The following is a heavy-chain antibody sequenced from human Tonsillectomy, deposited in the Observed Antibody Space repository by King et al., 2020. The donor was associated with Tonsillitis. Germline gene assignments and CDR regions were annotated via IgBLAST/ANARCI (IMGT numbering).Heavy chain of an antibody. CDR3: ARSAIAWDHLYFDL. CDR1: GDSVSSNSAA. J-gene: IGHJ2*01. CDR2: TYYRSEWYN. Sequence: VQLQQSGPGLVKPSQTLSLTCYISGDSVSSNSAAWNWIRQSPSRGLEWLGRTYYRSEWYNDYAVSVKSRITINPDTSKHQFSLQLNSVTPEDTAVYYCARSAIAWDHLYFDLWGRGTLVTVSS. D-gene: IGHD2-21*01. V-gene: IGHV6-1*01.